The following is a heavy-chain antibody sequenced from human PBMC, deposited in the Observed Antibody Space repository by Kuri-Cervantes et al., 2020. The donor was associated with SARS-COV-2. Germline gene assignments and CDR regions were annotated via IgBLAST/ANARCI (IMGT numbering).Heavy chain of an antibody. CDR3: VRDGDHWNFDY. J-gene: IGHJ4*02. D-gene: IGHD1-1*01. Sequence: GESLKISCAASGFTFSSYAMSWVRQAPGKGLEWVSAISGSGGSTYYADSVKGRFTISRDKSKNTLFLQMNSLRAEDTAVYYCVRDGDHWNFDYWGQGTLVTVSS. V-gene: IGHV3-23*01. CDR1: GFTFSSYA. CDR2: ISGSGGST.